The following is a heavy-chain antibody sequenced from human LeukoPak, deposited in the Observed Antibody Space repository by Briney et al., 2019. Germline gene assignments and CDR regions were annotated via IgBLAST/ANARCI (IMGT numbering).Heavy chain of an antibody. CDR2: IYHSGST. CDR3: ARNTLYCSSTSCYDY. J-gene: IGHJ4*02. Sequence: ASETLSLTCAVSGYSISSGYYWGWIRQPPGKGLEWIGSIYHSGSTYYNPSLKSRVTISVDTSKNQFSLKLSSVTAADTAVYYCARNTLYCSSTSCYDYWGQGTLVTVSS. CDR1: GYSISSGYY. V-gene: IGHV4-38-2*01. D-gene: IGHD2-2*01.